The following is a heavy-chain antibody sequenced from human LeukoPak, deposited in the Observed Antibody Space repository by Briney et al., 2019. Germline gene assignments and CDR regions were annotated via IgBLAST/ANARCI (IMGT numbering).Heavy chain of an antibody. D-gene: IGHD2-15*01. Sequence: SVKVSCKASGGTFRSYAISWVRQAPGQGLEWMGGIIPIFGIANYAQKFQGRVTITADESTTTAYMELSSLRSEDTAVYYCARGGSDIGPPRLGYYYYYYYMDVWGKGTTVTVSS. J-gene: IGHJ6*03. CDR2: IIPIFGIA. CDR3: ARGGSDIGPPRLGYYYYYYYMDV. V-gene: IGHV1-69*13. CDR1: GGTFRSYA.